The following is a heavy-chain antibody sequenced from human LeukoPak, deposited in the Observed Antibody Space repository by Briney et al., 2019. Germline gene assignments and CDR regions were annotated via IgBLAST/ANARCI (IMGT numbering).Heavy chain of an antibody. D-gene: IGHD1-1*01. V-gene: IGHV2-70*11. J-gene: IGHJ6*02. CDR3: ARSTRDYFYNYGMDV. Sequence: SGPALVRPTQTLTLTCTFSGFSLTTSGMCVTWVRQPPGKALEWLARIDWDDDEYYNTPLKTRLTISKDTSKNQVVLTMTNMDPVDTATYYCARSTRDYFYNYGMDVWGRGTTVTVSS. CDR2: IDWDDDE. CDR1: GFSLTTSGMC.